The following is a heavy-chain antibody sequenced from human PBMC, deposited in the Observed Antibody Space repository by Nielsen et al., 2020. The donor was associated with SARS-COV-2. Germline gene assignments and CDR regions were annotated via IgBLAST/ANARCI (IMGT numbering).Heavy chain of an antibody. Sequence: ASVKVSCKASGYTFSTYYMHWVRQAPGQGLEWMGIINPSGGRATYTQKFRGRVTMTSDTSTSTVYMELSSLRSDDTAVYYCATKPPLMITFGGDNTDYGMDVWGQGTTVTVSS. CDR3: ATKPPLMITFGGDNTDYGMDV. CDR1: GYTFSTYY. V-gene: IGHV1-46*01. J-gene: IGHJ6*02. D-gene: IGHD3-16*01. CDR2: INPSGGRA.